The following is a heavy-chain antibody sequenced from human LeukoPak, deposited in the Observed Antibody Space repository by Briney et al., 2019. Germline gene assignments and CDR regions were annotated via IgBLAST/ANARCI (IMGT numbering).Heavy chain of an antibody. CDR3: AAYYDFWSGYYY. Sequence: SXTLSLTCAVSGYSISSGYYWSWIRPPPGKGLEWIGYIYYSGSTNYNPSLKSRVTISVDTSKNQFSLKLSSVTAADTAVYYCAAYYDFWSGYYYWGQGTLVTVSS. CDR2: IYYSGST. J-gene: IGHJ4*02. V-gene: IGHV4-61*01. D-gene: IGHD3-3*01. CDR1: GYSISSGYY.